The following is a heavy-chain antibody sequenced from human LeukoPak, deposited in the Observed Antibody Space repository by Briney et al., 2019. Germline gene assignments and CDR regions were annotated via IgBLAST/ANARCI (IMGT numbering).Heavy chain of an antibody. D-gene: IGHD3-10*01. J-gene: IGHJ5*02. CDR3: VRDGEGVAISVNFWFDP. CDR1: GFTLTNYD. V-gene: IGHV1-8*01. CDR2: MNPINVNT. Sequence: ASVKVSCKASGFTLTNYDINWVRQAPGQGLEWMGWMNPINVNTGYARKFQGRVTMTRDTSISTAYMELRSLTSEDTAIYYCVRDGEGVAISVNFWFDPWGQGTLVTVSS.